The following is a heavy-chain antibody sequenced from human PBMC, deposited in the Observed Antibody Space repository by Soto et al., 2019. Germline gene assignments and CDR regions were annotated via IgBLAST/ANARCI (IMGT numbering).Heavy chain of an antibody. D-gene: IGHD2-2*01. CDR3: AKDRGGCSSTSCPPRLFDY. CDR2: ISGSGGST. Sequence: GGSLRLSCAASGFTFSSYAMSWVHQAPGKGLEWVSGISGSGGSTYYADSVKGRFTISRDNSKNTLYLQMNSLRAEDTAVYYCAKDRGGCSSTSCPPRLFDYWGQGTLVTVSS. CDR1: GFTFSSYA. V-gene: IGHV3-23*01. J-gene: IGHJ4*02.